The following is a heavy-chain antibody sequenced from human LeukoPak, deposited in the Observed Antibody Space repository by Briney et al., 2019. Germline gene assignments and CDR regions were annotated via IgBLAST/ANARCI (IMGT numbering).Heavy chain of an antibody. V-gene: IGHV3-30-3*01. Sequence: GGSLRLSCAASGFTFSSYAMHWVRQAPGKGLEWVAVISYDGSNKYYADSVKGRFTISRDNSKNTLYLQMNSLRAEDTAVYYCAKDIKKLGSGSHPPDYWGQGTLVTVSS. D-gene: IGHD3-10*01. J-gene: IGHJ4*02. CDR2: ISYDGSNK. CDR3: AKDIKKLGSGSHPPDY. CDR1: GFTFSSYA.